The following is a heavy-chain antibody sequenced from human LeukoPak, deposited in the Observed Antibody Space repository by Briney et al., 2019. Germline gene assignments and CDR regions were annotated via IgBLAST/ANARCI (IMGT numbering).Heavy chain of an antibody. D-gene: IGHD2-15*01. CDR2: INPNSGGT. Sequence: ASVKVSCKASGYTFTSYYMHWVRQAPGQGLEWMGWINPNSGGTNYAQKFQGRVTMTRDTSISTAYMELSRLRSDDTAVYYCARGIVVVVAASMDVWGKGTTVTVSS. V-gene: IGHV1-2*02. J-gene: IGHJ6*03. CDR3: ARGIVVVVAASMDV. CDR1: GYTFTSYY.